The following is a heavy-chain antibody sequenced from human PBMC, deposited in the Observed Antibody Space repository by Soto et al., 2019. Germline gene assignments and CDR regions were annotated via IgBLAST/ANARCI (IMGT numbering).Heavy chain of an antibody. CDR1: GYIFTDYA. J-gene: IGHJ6*02. D-gene: IGHD2-21*02. Sequence: ASVKVSCKASGYIFTDYAMHWVRQAPGQRLEWMGWINVGNGDTKYSQNFQARVTITRDTSASTAYMDLSSLRSEDTAVYYCARGAGYCGGDCWNDYYYAMDVWGQGTTVTVSS. V-gene: IGHV1-3*01. CDR2: INVGNGDT. CDR3: ARGAGYCGGDCWNDYYYAMDV.